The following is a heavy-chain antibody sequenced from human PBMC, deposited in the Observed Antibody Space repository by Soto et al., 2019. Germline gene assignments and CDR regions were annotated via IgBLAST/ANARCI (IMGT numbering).Heavy chain of an antibody. V-gene: IGHV3-15*01. J-gene: IGHJ4*02. D-gene: IGHD3-10*01. Sequence: EVQLVESGGGLVKPGGSLRLSCAASGFTFSNAWMSWVRQAPGKGLEWVGRIKSKTDGGTTDYAAPVKGRFTISRDDSKNTLNLQMNSLKTEDTAVYYCTTSHPITRLGDYWGQGTLVTVSS. CDR3: TTSHPITRLGDY. CDR2: IKSKTDGGTT. CDR1: GFTFSNAW.